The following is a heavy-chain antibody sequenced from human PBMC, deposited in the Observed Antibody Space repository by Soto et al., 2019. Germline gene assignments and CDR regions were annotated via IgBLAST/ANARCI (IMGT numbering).Heavy chain of an antibody. V-gene: IGHV4-34*02. CDR3: ARGIQPDS. Sequence: QVQLQQWGAGLLKPSETLSLTCAVHGGSLSGYYWSWIRQTPGKGLEWIGEISHRGSTNYNPSLKSRVTISLDTSKNQFSLKLASVTAADTAAYYCARGIQPDSWGQGTQVTVSS. CDR2: ISHRGST. J-gene: IGHJ5*01. D-gene: IGHD5-18*01. CDR1: GGSLSGYY.